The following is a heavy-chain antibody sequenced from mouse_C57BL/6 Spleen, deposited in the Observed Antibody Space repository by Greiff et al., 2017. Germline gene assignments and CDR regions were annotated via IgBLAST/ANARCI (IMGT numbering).Heavy chain of an antibody. J-gene: IGHJ2*01. Sequence: VQLKESGPGLVKPSQSLSLTCSVTGYSITSGYYWNWIRQFPGNKLEWMGYISYDGSNNYNPSLKNRISITRDTSKNQFFLKLNSVTTEDTATYYCAREGGGYNYFDYWGQGTTLTVSS. V-gene: IGHV3-6*01. CDR2: ISYDGSN. CDR3: AREGGGYNYFDY. D-gene: IGHD2-2*01. CDR1: GYSITSGYY.